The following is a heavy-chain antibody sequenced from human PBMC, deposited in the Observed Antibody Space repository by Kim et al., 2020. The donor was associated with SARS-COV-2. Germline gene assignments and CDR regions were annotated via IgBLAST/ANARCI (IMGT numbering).Heavy chain of an antibody. Sequence: SSSSDTNYADSVKGRFTISRDNAKNSLYLQMNSLRAEDTAVYYCARVAEPWGQGTLVTVSS. CDR3: ARVAEP. V-gene: IGHV3-11*05. J-gene: IGHJ5*02. CDR2: SSSSDT.